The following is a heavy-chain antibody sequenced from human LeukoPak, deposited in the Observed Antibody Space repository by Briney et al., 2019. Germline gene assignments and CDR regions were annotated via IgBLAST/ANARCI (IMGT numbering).Heavy chain of an antibody. Sequence: ASVKVSCKASGYTFTGYYMHWVRQAPGQGLEWMGWINPNSGGTNYAQKFQGRVTMTRDTSISTAYMELSRLRSDDTAVYYCAIASIAAPGDFDYWGQGTLVTVSS. CDR3: AIASIAAPGDFDY. J-gene: IGHJ4*02. CDR2: INPNSGGT. CDR1: GYTFTGYY. V-gene: IGHV1-2*02. D-gene: IGHD6-6*01.